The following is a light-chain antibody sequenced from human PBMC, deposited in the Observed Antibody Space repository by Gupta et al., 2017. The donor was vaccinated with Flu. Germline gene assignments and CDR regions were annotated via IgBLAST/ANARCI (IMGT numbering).Light chain of an antibody. Sequence: SVLTQPLSASAPPGHRFTFSCSGRSSTTGTNTVNWYQQLPGTATKLLIYSNNQRPSGVPDRFSGSKSGTSASLAISGRQSEDEANYYCAAWDDSLNGLWVFGGGTKLTVL. CDR3: AAWDDSLNGLWV. CDR2: SNN. CDR1: SSTTGTNT. V-gene: IGLV1-44*01. J-gene: IGLJ3*02.